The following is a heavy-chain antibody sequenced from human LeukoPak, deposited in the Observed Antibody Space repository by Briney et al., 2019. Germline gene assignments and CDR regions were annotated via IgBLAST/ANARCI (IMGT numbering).Heavy chain of an antibody. D-gene: IGHD3-9*01. CDR1: GGSYSGYY. CDR3: ARASNYDILTGYSPSAGLAY. V-gene: IGHV4-34*01. Sequence: PSETLSLTCAVYGGSYSGYYWSWIRQPPGKGLEWIGEINHSGSTNYNPSLKSRVTISVDTSKNQFSLKLSSVTAADTAVYYCARASNYDILTGYSPSAGLAYWGQGTLVTVSS. J-gene: IGHJ4*02. CDR2: INHSGST.